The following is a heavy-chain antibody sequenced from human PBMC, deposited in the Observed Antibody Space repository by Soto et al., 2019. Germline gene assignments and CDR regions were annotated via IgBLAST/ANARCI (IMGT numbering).Heavy chain of an antibody. CDR1: GYSLTELS. CDR2: FDPEDGET. D-gene: IGHD3-22*01. Sequence: XSVKVACKVSGYSLTELSMHWVRQAPGKGLEWMGGFDPEDGETIYAQKFQGRVTMTEDTSTDTAYMELSSLRSEDTAVYYCAPVPRAEQSVVITLGFDYCGQRTLVTVSS. CDR3: APVPRAEQSVVITLGFDY. J-gene: IGHJ4*02. V-gene: IGHV1-24*01.